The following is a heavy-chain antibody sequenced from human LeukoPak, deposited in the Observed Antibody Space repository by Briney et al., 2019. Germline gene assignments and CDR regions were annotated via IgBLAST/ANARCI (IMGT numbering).Heavy chain of an antibody. V-gene: IGHV4-34*01. CDR3: ARAEETMFGVVHDAFDI. CDR2: INHSGST. J-gene: IGHJ3*02. CDR1: GGSFSGYY. Sequence: SETLSLTCAVYGGSFSGYYWSWIRHPPRKGLEWIGEINHSGSTNSNPSLTSRVTISVDTSKNQFSLKLSSVTAADAAVYYCARAEETMFGVVHDAFDIWGQGTMVTVSA. D-gene: IGHD3-3*01.